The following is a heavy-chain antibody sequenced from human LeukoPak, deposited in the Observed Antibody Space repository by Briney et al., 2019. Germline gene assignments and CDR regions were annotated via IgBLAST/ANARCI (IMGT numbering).Heavy chain of an antibody. Sequence: SETLSLTCTVSGGSISSSSYYWGWIRQPPGKGLEWIGSIYHSGSTYYNPSLKSRVTISVDTSKNQFSLKLSSVTAADTAVYYCARDRDTAMVHFDYWGQGTLVTVSS. D-gene: IGHD5-18*01. J-gene: IGHJ4*02. CDR3: ARDRDTAMVHFDY. CDR2: IYHSGST. CDR1: GGSISSSSYY. V-gene: IGHV4-39*07.